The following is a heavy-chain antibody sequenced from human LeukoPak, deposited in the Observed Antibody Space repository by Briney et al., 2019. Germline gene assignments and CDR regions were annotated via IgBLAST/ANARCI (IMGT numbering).Heavy chain of an antibody. CDR3: ARQTGSGLFILP. J-gene: IGHJ4*02. CDR2: FSRSDSTI. Sequence: GGSLRLSCAASGFTFSDFYMSWIRQAPGKGLEWVSYFSRSDSTIYYADSVEGRFTISRDNAKNSLYLQMNSLRADDTAVYYCARQTGSGLFILPGGQGTLVTVSS. V-gene: IGHV3-11*04. D-gene: IGHD3/OR15-3a*01. CDR1: GFTFSDFY.